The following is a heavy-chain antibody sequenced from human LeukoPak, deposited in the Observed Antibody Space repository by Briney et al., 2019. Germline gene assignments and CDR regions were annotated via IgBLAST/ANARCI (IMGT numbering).Heavy chain of an antibody. Sequence: ASAKVSCKASGYTFTSYYMHWVRQAPGQGLEWMGIINPSGGSTSYAQKFQGRVTMTRDTSTSTVYMELSSLRSEDTAVYYCARDEGGYYHPLYYFDYWGQGTLVTVSS. V-gene: IGHV1-46*01. CDR2: INPSGGST. D-gene: IGHD3-22*01. CDR1: GYTFTSYY. CDR3: ARDEGGYYHPLYYFDY. J-gene: IGHJ4*02.